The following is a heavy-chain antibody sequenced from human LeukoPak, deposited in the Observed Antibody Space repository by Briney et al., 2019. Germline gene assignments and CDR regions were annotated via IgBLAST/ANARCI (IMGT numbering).Heavy chain of an antibody. D-gene: IGHD3-22*01. J-gene: IGHJ4*02. CDR3: ARGYYYDSSGPVDY. V-gene: IGHV1-2*02. Sequence: ASMKVSCKASGYTFTGYYMHWVRQAPGQGLEWMGWINPNSGGTNYAQKFQGRVTMTRDTSISTAYMELSRLRSDDTAVYYCARGYYYDSSGPVDYWGQGTLVTVSS. CDR1: GYTFTGYY. CDR2: INPNSGGT.